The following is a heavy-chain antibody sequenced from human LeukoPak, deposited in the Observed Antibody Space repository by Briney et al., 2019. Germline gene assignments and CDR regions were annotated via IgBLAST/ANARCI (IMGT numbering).Heavy chain of an antibody. Sequence: GGSLRLSCAASGFTFSSYSMNWVRQAPGKGLEWVSYISSSSSTIYYADSVKGRFTISRDNSKNTLYLQMNSLRAEDTAVYYCASVYGDYGNPWEYMDVWGKGTTVTISS. V-gene: IGHV3-48*01. D-gene: IGHD4-17*01. CDR3: ASVYGDYGNPWEYMDV. CDR1: GFTFSSYS. CDR2: ISSSSSTI. J-gene: IGHJ6*03.